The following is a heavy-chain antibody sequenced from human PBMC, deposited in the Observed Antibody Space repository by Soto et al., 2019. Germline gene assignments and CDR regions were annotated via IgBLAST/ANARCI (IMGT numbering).Heavy chain of an antibody. Sequence: PSETRSRTWTVSGGSINSGGYYGSWFRQPPGKGLEWIGYRYYDGNSQQNPSLKSRVTMSIDTSKNRFSLNLSSVTAADTAVYYCARDRRWLPRGPNNWLDLWGQGTQVTVSS. V-gene: IGHV4-30-4*01. CDR1: GGSINSGGYY. D-gene: IGHD5-12*01. CDR2: RYYDGNS. CDR3: ARDRRWLPRGPNNWLDL. J-gene: IGHJ5*02.